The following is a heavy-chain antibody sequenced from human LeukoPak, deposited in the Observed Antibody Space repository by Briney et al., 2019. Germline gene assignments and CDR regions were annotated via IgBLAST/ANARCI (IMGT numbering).Heavy chain of an antibody. CDR3: ARGSYSRRGKPAAFDI. J-gene: IGHJ3*02. CDR1: GFTFSSYG. Sequence: GGSLRLSCPASGFTFSSYGMHWVRQAPGKGLEWVAVIWYDGSNKYYADSVKGRFTISRDNSKNTLYLQMNSLRAEDTAVYYCARGSYSRRGKPAAFDIWGQGTMVTVSS. D-gene: IGHD1-26*01. V-gene: IGHV3-33*01. CDR2: IWYDGSNK.